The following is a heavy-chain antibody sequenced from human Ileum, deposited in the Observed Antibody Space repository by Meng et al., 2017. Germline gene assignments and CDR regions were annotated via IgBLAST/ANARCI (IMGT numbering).Heavy chain of an antibody. J-gene: IGHJ6*02. D-gene: IGHD4-11*01. Sequence: GESLKISCAASGFTFSSCEMNWVRQAPGKGLEWVAYISSGGNIMYYADSVKGRFTFSRDNAKSSVYLQMNSLRVEDTAVYYCATNLASVTRPMNYYYGMDVWGQGTTVTVSS. CDR1: GFTFSSCE. CDR3: ATNLASVTRPMNYYYGMDV. V-gene: IGHV3-48*03. CDR2: ISSGGNIM.